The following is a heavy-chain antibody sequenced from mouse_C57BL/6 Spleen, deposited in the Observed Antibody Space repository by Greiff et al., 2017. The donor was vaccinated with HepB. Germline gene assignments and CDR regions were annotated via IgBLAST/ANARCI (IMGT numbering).Heavy chain of an antibody. CDR3: ARSYYSNHSWFAY. CDR2: IYPGDGDT. D-gene: IGHD2-5*01. CDR1: GYAFSSSW. J-gene: IGHJ3*01. V-gene: IGHV1-82*01. Sequence: QVQLQQSGPELVKPGASVKISCKASGYAFSSSWMNWVKQRPGKGLEWIGRIYPGDGDTNYNGKFKGKATRTAEKTSSTAYMQLSSLTSEDSAVYFCARSYYSNHSWFAYWGQGTLVTVSA.